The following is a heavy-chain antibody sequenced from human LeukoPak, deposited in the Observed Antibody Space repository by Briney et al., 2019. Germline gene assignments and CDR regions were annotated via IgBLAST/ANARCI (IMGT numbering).Heavy chain of an antibody. CDR2: ISSSSSYI. V-gene: IGHV3-21*04. Sequence: GGSLRLSCAASGFSFSSYTMNWVRQAPGKGLEWVSIISSSSSYIYYADSVKGRFTISRDNAKNALYLQLNSLRAEDTAAYYCAKDYYGSSGYYHYDAFDIWGQGTMVTVSS. CDR3: AKDYYGSSGYYHYDAFDI. CDR1: GFSFSSYT. J-gene: IGHJ3*02. D-gene: IGHD3-22*01.